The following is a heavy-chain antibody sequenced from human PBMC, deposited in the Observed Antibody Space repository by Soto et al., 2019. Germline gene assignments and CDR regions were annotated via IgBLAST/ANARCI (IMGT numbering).Heavy chain of an antibody. CDR1: GFTFSSYG. D-gene: IGHD2-15*01. CDR2: ISYDGSNK. J-gene: IGHJ3*02. V-gene: IGHV3-30*03. CDR3: ASGRADIVVVVAATHVAGHDAFDI. Sequence: PGGSLRLSCAASGFTFSSYGMHWVRQAPGKGLEWVAVISYDGSNKYYADSVKGRFTISRDNSKNTLYLQMNSLRAEDTAVYYCASGRADIVVVVAATHVAGHDAFDIWGQGTMVTVSS.